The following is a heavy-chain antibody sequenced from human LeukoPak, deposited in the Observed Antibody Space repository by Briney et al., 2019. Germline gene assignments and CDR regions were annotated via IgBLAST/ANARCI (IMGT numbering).Heavy chain of an antibody. D-gene: IGHD1-1*01. J-gene: IGHJ4*02. CDR1: GYTFTGYY. CDR2: INPNSGGT. CDR3: ARDSTGTTFFADY. Sequence: GASVKVSCKASGYTFTGYYMHWVRQAPGQGLEWMGWINPNSGGTNFAQKFQGRVTMTRDTSISTAYMDLSRLRSDDTAVYYCARDSTGTTFFADYWGQGTLVTVSS. V-gene: IGHV1-2*02.